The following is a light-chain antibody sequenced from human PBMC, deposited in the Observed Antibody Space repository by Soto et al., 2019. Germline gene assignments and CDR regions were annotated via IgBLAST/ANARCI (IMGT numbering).Light chain of an antibody. CDR2: DVT. CDR3: CSYAGSYTYV. J-gene: IGLJ1*01. Sequence: HSALTQPRSVSGSPGQSVTISCTGTGSDVGGYNYVSWYQQYPDKAPKVMIYDVTKRPAGVPDRFSGSKSGNTASLTISGLQADDEADYYCCSYAGSYTYVFGTGTKLTVL. V-gene: IGLV2-11*01. CDR1: GSDVGGYNY.